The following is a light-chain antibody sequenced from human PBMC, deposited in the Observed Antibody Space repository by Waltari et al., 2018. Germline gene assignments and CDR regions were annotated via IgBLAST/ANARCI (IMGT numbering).Light chain of an antibody. CDR1: SSEVGGYNY. J-gene: IGLJ2*01. Sequence: QSALTQPASLSGSPGQSITISCTGTSSEVGGYNYVSWYQQHPGKAPRLMIYDVSNRPSGVSNRFSGSKSGNTASLTISGLQAEDEADYHCSSYTSSSTLIFGGGTKLTVL. V-gene: IGLV2-14*03. CDR2: DVS. CDR3: SSYTSSSTLI.